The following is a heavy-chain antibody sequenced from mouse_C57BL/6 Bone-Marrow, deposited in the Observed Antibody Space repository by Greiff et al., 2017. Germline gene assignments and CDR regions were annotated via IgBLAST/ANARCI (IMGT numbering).Heavy chain of an antibody. D-gene: IGHD1-1*01. CDR1: GYTFTDYY. Sequence: VQLQQPGAELVKPGASVKISCKASGYTFTDYYMNWVKQSHGKSLEWIGDINPNNGGTSYNQKFKGKATLTVDKSSSTAYMELRSLTSEDSAVYYCALIYYYGSSFAYWGQGTLVTVSA. CDR3: ALIYYYGSSFAY. J-gene: IGHJ3*01. V-gene: IGHV1-26*01. CDR2: INPNNGGT.